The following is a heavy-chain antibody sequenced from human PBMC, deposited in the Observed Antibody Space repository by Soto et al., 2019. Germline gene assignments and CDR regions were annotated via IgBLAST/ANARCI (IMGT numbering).Heavy chain of an antibody. CDR3: AVVPAAIQYYYYYYMDV. CDR2: IYSGGRT. J-gene: IGHJ6*03. Sequence: GGSLRLSCAASGFTVSSNYMSWVRQAPGKGLEWVSVIYSGGRTYYADSVKGRFTISRDNSKNTLYLQMNSLRAEDTAVYYCAVVPAAIQYYYYYYMDVWGKGTTVTVSS. D-gene: IGHD2-2*01. CDR1: GFTVSSNY. V-gene: IGHV3-66*01.